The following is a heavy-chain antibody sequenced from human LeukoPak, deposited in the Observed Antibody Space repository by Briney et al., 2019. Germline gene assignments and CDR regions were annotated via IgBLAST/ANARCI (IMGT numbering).Heavy chain of an antibody. CDR1: GFTFSDYY. V-gene: IGHV3-11*01. CDR2: ISSSGSTI. D-gene: IGHD5-18*01. CDR3: ARDKDKARPDY. J-gene: IGHJ4*02. Sequence: GGSLRLSCAASGFTFSDYYMSWIRQAPGKGLEWVSYISSSGSTIYYADSVKGRFTISRDNAKNSLYLQMNSLRAEDTAVFYCARDKDKARPDYWGQGTLVTVSS.